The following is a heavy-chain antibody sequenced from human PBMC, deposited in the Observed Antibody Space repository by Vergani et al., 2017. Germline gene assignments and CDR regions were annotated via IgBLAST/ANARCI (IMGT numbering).Heavy chain of an antibody. Sequence: QVQLVQSGAEVKKPGSSVKVSCKASGGTFSSYAISWVRQAPGQGLEWMGGIIPIFGTANYAQKFQGRVTITADESTSTAYMELSSLRSEDTAVYYCARARVPAAIFSDYYYYYMDVWGKGTTVTVSS. CDR1: GGTFSSYA. CDR3: ARARVPAAIFSDYYYYYMDV. D-gene: IGHD2-2*02. CDR2: IIPIFGTA. J-gene: IGHJ6*03. V-gene: IGHV1-69*13.